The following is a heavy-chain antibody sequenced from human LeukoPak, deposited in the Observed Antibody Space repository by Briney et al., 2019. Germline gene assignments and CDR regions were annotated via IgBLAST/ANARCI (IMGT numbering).Heavy chain of an antibody. CDR2: MNPNSGNT. Sequence: ASVKVSCKASGYIFSSYDINWMRQAPGQGLEWMGWMNPNSGNTGYAQKFQGRVTMTRNTSISTAYMEVTSLRLEDTAVYYCARGVKFSSGWYWFDPWGQGTLVTVSS. V-gene: IGHV1-8*01. CDR1: GYIFSSYD. CDR3: ARGVKFSSGWYWFDP. D-gene: IGHD6-19*01. J-gene: IGHJ5*02.